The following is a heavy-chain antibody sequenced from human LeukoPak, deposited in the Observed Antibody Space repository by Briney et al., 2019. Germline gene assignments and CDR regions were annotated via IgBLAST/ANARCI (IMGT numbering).Heavy chain of an antibody. CDR2: IKYDGSMT. Sequence: GGSLRLSCAASGFTFSSYWMHWVRQAPGKGLVWVSRIKYDGSMTTYGDSVKGRFSISRDNAKNTVDLQMNSLRAEDTAVYYCARGASSAYYVDYWGQGILVCVSS. D-gene: IGHD3-22*01. CDR3: ARGASSAYYVDY. J-gene: IGHJ4*02. V-gene: IGHV3-74*01. CDR1: GFTFSSYW.